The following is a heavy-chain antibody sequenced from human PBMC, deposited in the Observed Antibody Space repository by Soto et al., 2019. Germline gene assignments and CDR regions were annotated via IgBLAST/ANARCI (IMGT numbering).Heavy chain of an antibody. CDR1: GYNFTTYW. Sequence: GESLKISCKGSGYNFTTYWIGWVRQMPGKGLEWMAIIYPGDSETRYSPSFQGQVTISTDNSITTAYLQWGSLKASDTAMYYCARVIAADIYDSEGPHPLVWYFDLWGRGTLVTVSS. CDR2: IYPGDSET. CDR3: ARVIAADIYDSEGPHPLVWYFDL. D-gene: IGHD3-22*01. J-gene: IGHJ2*01. V-gene: IGHV5-51*01.